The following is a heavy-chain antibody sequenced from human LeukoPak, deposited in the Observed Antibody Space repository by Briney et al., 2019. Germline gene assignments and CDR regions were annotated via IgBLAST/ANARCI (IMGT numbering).Heavy chain of an antibody. D-gene: IGHD5-18*01. CDR2: ISYDGSNT. Sequence: GGSLRLSCAASGFTFSSYAMHWVRQAPGKGLEWVAVISYDGSNTYYADSVKGRFTISRDNSKNTLYLQMNSLRAEDTAVYYCARDSLYSYGYFDYWGQGTLVTVSS. CDR3: ARDSLYSYGYFDY. V-gene: IGHV3-30-3*01. CDR1: GFTFSSYA. J-gene: IGHJ4*02.